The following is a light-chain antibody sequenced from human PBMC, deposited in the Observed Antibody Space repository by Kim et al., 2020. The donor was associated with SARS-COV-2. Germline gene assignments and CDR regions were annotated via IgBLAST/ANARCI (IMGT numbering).Light chain of an antibody. CDR1: RRISNC. V-gene: IGKV1-5*01. J-gene: IGKJ5*01. CDR2: ADS. CDR3: QQHKSYPTT. Sequence: GDGGTITCRRTRRISNCLVSYQQRPRKAPTHLLYADSTLESGVPSRFSGSGSGTEFSPTISSLLPDDFVAYYCQQHKSYPTTFGQGTRLEIK.